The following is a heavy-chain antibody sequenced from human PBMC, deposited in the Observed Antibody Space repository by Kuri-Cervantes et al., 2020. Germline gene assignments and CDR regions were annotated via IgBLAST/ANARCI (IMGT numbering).Heavy chain of an antibody. D-gene: IGHD4-23*01. CDR1: GFTFDDYA. V-gene: IGHV3-43D*04. CDR3: ARGRGTTVVTPSDY. Sequence: GGSLRLSCAASGFTFDDYAMHWVRQAPGKGLEWVSLISWDGGSTYYADSVKSRFTISRDNSKNSLYLQMNSLRAEDTALYYCARGRGTTVVTPSDYWGQGTLVTVSS. J-gene: IGHJ4*02. CDR2: ISWDGGST.